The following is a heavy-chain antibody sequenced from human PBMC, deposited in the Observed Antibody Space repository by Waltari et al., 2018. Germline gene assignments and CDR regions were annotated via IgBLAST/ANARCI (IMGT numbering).Heavy chain of an antibody. V-gene: IGHV1-2*02. CDR2: IHPNSGET. Sequence: QVRLVQSGAAVKKPGASVNLPCKTSGYTFTTYYVHWVRQAPGQGLQWMGWIHPNSGETNYAQNFQGRVTLTRDTSITTVYMELSGLTSDDTAVYYCVRENWYYDYWGQGTLVTVSS. J-gene: IGHJ4*02. D-gene: IGHD1-7*01. CDR3: VRENWYYDY. CDR1: GYTFTTYY.